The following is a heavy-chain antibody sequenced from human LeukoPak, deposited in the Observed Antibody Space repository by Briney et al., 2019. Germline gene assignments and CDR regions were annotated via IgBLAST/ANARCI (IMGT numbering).Heavy chain of an antibody. CDR3: ARDQTYSGSGIYTYFDY. J-gene: IGHJ4*02. Sequence: SETLSLTCTVSGGSISSYYWSWIRQPPGKGLEWIGYIYYSGSTNYNPSLKSQVTISVDTSKNQFSLKLSSVTAADTAVYYCARDQTYSGSGIYTYFDYWGQGILVTVSS. CDR1: GGSISSYY. CDR2: IYYSGST. D-gene: IGHD3-10*01. V-gene: IGHV4-59*12.